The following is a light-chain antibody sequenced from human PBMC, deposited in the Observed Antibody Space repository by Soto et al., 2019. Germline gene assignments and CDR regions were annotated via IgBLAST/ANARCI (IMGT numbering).Light chain of an antibody. CDR2: GAS. V-gene: IGKV3-20*01. CDR3: QHYVSPPIT. CDR1: QSVSSSY. Sequence: EIVLRQSPGTLSFSPGERATLSCRASQSVSSSYLAWYQQKPGQAPRLLIYGASSRATGIPARFSGSGSGTDFTLTIGSLEPEDFAVYYCQHYVSPPITFGQGTRLEIK. J-gene: IGKJ5*01.